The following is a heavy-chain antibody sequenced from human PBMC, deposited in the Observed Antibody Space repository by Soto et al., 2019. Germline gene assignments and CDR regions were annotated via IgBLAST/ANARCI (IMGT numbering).Heavy chain of an antibody. V-gene: IGHV1-18*01. Sequence: QAKLEQSGAEVKKPGASVKVSCKSSGYTFSTSGISWVRQAPGQGLEWMGWISTYNGDANYAQRFQGRVTMTTDTSTSTTFMELRSLRSDDTAVYYCAREGPRPYYYYGMDVCGQVTTVTVSS. CDR1: GYTFSTSG. CDR2: ISTYNGDA. CDR3: AREGPRPYYYYGMDV. D-gene: IGHD6-6*01. J-gene: IGHJ6*02.